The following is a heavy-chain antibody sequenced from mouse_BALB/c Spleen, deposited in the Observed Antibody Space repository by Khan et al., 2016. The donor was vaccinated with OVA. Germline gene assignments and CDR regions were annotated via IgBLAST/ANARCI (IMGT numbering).Heavy chain of an antibody. CDR1: GYTFTSYW. CDR2: TNPTNGRT. D-gene: IGHD1-1*01. V-gene: IGHV1S81*02. J-gene: IGHJ2*01. Sequence: QVQLKQSGAELVKAGASVKMSCKASGYTFTSYWMHWVKQRLGQGLEWFAETNPTNGRTYYNEKFKSKATLTVDKSSSTAYMLLSGPTFEDSAVYYGARIKKIVATYFAYGGQGTTLTVSS. CDR3: ARIKKIVATYFAY.